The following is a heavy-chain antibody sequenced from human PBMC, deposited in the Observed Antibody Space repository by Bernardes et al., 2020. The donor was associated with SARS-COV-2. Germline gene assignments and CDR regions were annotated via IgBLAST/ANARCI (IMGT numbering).Heavy chain of an antibody. J-gene: IGHJ4*02. D-gene: IGHD3-22*01. CDR2: INPNSGVT. Sequence: ASVKVSCKASGYSFTDHYVHWVRQAPGQGLECMGWINPNSGVTNYAQSLQGRVTMTRDTSISTAYMELSRLRSDDTAVYYCARRVSSGFQDWGQGTLVTVSS. CDR1: GYSFTDHY. CDR3: ARRVSSGFQD. V-gene: IGHV1-2*02.